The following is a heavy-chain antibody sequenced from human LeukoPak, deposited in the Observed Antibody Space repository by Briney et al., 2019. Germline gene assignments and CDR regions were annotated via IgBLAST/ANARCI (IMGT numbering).Heavy chain of an antibody. J-gene: IGHJ5*02. Sequence: GGSLRLSCAASGFTFSSYSMSWVRQAPGKGLEWVSSISSSSSYIYYADSVKGRFTISRGNAKNSLYLQMNSLRAEDTAVYYCARDNAVGATTNWFDPWGQGTLVTVSS. CDR2: ISSSSSYI. CDR3: ARDNAVGATTNWFDP. D-gene: IGHD1-26*01. CDR1: GFTFSSYS. V-gene: IGHV3-21*01.